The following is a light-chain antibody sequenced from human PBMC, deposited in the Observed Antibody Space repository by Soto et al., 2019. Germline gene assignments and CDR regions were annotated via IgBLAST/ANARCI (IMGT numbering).Light chain of an antibody. CDR1: QSVSSN. CDR2: GAS. Sequence: DIVLPPSPATLSVSPGERATLSCRASQSVSSNLAWYQQKPGQAPRLLIYGASTRATGIPARFSGSGSGTEFTLTISSLQSEDFAVYYCQQYNKWPPTVGQGTRLEIK. V-gene: IGKV3-15*01. CDR3: QQYNKWPPT. J-gene: IGKJ5*01.